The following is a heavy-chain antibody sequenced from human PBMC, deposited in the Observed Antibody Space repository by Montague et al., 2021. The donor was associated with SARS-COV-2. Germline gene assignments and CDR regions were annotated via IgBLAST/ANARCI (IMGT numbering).Heavy chain of an antibody. CDR2: ISHSGGT. D-gene: IGHD3-22*01. Sequence: SETLSLTCAVYGGSFSGHSWTWIRQPPGRGLEWIGEISHSGGTNYNPSLKSRVTISVDTSKNQFSLKLSSLTAADTAVYYCARGLTDVTVILVFVGASLYFDSWGRGALVTVSS. V-gene: IGHV4-34*01. CDR3: ARGLTDVTVILVFVGASLYFDS. CDR1: GGSFSGHS. J-gene: IGHJ4*02.